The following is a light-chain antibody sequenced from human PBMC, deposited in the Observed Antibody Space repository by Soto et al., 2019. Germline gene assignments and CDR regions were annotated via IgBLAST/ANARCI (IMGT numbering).Light chain of an antibody. CDR1: QSVGTY. CDR3: QQRINRFWT. CDR2: DAS. J-gene: IGKJ1*01. Sequence: VVLTQSPATLSSSPGERATLSCWASQSVGTYLAWYQQRPGQAPRLLIYDASTRATGIPARFTGSGSGTDFTLTISSLEPDDFALYYCQQRINRFWTFGQGTKVEI. V-gene: IGKV3-11*01.